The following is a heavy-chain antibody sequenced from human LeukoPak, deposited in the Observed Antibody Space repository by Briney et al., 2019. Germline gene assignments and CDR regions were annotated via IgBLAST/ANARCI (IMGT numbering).Heavy chain of an antibody. Sequence: MPSETLSLTCAVYGVSFSGYYWNWIRQPPGKGLEWIGEIDHTGATNYNPSLKSRVTISLDTSKNQFSLNLTSVTAADTALYYCAIRFGRLEAGGTPFDSWGQGTLVTVSS. CDR1: GVSFSGYY. CDR3: AIRFGRLEAGGTPFDS. CDR2: IDHTGAT. J-gene: IGHJ4*02. D-gene: IGHD6-13*01. V-gene: IGHV4-34*01.